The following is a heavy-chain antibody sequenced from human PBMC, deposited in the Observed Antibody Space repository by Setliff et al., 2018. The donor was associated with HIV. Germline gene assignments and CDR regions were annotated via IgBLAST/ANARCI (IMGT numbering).Heavy chain of an antibody. CDR3: ARVISGYSYGYDY. D-gene: IGHD5-18*01. CDR2: IRYDGSNQ. Sequence: GGSLRLSCAASGFTFSSYGMHWVRQAPGKGLEWVAFIRYDGSNQYYADSVKGRFTISRDNAKSTLYLQMNSLRAEDTAVYYCARVISGYSYGYDYWGQGTLVTVSS. J-gene: IGHJ4*02. V-gene: IGHV3-30*02. CDR1: GFTFSSYG.